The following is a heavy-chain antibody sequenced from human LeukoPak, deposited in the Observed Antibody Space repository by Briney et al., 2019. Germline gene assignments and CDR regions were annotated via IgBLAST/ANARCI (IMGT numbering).Heavy chain of an antibody. V-gene: IGHV1-2*02. CDR2: SNPNSGGT. CDR3: AREHSSSSGKVFEY. CDR1: GYTFPGYY. Sequence: ASVKGSCKASGYTFPGYYMHWVRQAPGQGREWMGWSNPNSGGTNYAQKFQGRVTMTRDTSISTAYMELSRLRSDDTAVYYCAREHSSSSGKVFEYWGQGTLVTVSS. D-gene: IGHD6-6*01. J-gene: IGHJ4*02.